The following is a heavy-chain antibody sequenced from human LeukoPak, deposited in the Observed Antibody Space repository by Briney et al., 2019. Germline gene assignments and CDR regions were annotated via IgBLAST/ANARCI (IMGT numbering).Heavy chain of an antibody. D-gene: IGHD3-22*01. CDR3: ARVAWDYYDSSGYRFDY. Sequence: NPGGSLRLSCAASGFTFSTYTMNWVRQAPGKGLEWVSSTRSSSTYIYHADSVKGRFTISRDNAKNSLHLQMSSLRAEDTAVYYCARVAWDYYDSSGYRFDYWGQGTLVTVSS. V-gene: IGHV3-21*01. CDR2: TRSSSTYI. J-gene: IGHJ4*02. CDR1: GFTFSTYT.